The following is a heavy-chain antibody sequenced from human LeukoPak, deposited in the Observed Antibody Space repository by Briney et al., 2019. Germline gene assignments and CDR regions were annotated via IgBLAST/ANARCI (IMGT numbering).Heavy chain of an antibody. CDR1: GGSVSSTHY. Sequence: SETLSLTCIVSGGSVSSTHYWGWIRQPPGKGLEWIGSIYYGGSTYYNASLRSRVTTSVDTSKNQFSLKLSSVTAADTAVYYCARDVSIAAAGLYWGQGTLVTVSS. J-gene: IGHJ4*02. CDR2: IYYGGST. V-gene: IGHV4-39*07. CDR3: ARDVSIAAAGLY. D-gene: IGHD6-13*01.